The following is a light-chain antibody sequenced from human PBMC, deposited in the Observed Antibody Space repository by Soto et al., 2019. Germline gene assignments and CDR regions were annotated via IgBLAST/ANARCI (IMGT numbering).Light chain of an antibody. V-gene: IGKV3D-20*02. CDR2: DAS. J-gene: IGKJ5*01. Sequence: IVLTQSPGTLSASAGERATLSCRASQSVSSSYLAWYQQKPGQAPRLLIYDASNRATGIPARFSGSGSGTDFTLTISSLEPEDFAVYYCQQRSNWPPITFGQGTRLEIK. CDR1: QSVSSSY. CDR3: QQRSNWPPIT.